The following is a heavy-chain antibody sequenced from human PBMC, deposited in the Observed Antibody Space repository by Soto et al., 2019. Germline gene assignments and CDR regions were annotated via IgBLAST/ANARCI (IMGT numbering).Heavy chain of an antibody. CDR2: IYNNGRT. Sequence: SETLSLTCTVSGGSISSSSWSWIRQPPGRGLGWIGYIYNNGRTDYNPSLKSRVTISVDTSKNHFSLKLSSVTPADTAVYYCARARFCTSTSCYHYFDFWGQGTLVTVSS. D-gene: IGHD2-2*01. CDR1: GGSISSSS. V-gene: IGHV4-59*01. CDR3: ARARFCTSTSCYHYFDF. J-gene: IGHJ4*02.